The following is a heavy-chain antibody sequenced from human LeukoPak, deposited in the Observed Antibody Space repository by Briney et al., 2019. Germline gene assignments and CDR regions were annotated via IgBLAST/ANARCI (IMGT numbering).Heavy chain of an antibody. Sequence: PGRSLRLSCAASGFTFSSYAMHWVRQAPGKGLEWVAVISYDGSNKYYADSVKGRFTISRDNSKNTLYLQMNSLRAEDTAVYYCATQIAAAGIGFDYWGQGTLVTVSS. CDR2: ISYDGSNK. CDR1: GFTFSSYA. V-gene: IGHV3-30-3*01. CDR3: ATQIAAAGIGFDY. J-gene: IGHJ4*02. D-gene: IGHD6-13*01.